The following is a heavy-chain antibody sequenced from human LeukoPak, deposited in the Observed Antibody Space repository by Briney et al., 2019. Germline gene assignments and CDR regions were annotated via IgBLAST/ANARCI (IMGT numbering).Heavy chain of an antibody. CDR1: NGFDSYY. D-gene: IGHD6-19*01. V-gene: IGHV4-39*01. J-gene: IGHJ4*02. CDR2: IYYTGST. CDR3: VKSGGYGLIDY. Sequence: SETLSLTCAVYNGFDSYYMAIVRQPPGKGLEWIGNIYYTGSTYYNASLQSRVTISIDMSKNQFSLRLSSVTAADTAMYYCVKSGGYGLIDYWGQGTLVTVSS.